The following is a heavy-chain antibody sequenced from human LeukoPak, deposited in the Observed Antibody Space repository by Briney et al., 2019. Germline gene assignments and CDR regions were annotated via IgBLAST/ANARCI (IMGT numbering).Heavy chain of an antibody. Sequence: ASVKVSCKASGYTFTGYYMHWVRQAPGQGLEWMGWINPNSGGTNYAQKFQGRVTMTRNTSISTAYMELSSLRSEDTAVYYCARHGQYYDFWSGYYPARYYYYYYMDVWGKGTTVTVSS. V-gene: IGHV1-2*02. CDR2: INPNSGGT. CDR1: GYTFTGYY. D-gene: IGHD3-3*01. J-gene: IGHJ6*03. CDR3: ARHGQYYDFWSGYYPARYYYYYYMDV.